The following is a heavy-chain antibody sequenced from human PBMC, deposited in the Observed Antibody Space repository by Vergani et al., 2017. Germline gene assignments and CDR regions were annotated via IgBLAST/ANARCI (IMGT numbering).Heavy chain of an antibody. CDR1: GYTFSNYY. V-gene: IGHV1-46*03. J-gene: IGHJ4*02. D-gene: IGHD3-9*01. CDR3: ARGDYGILTGYRY. CDR2: INPSGGHT. Sequence: QVQVVQSGAEVKKSGASVKDSCKTSGYTFSNYYMPWVRQAPGQGLEWMGIINPSGGHTNYAQKFQGRVTMTRDTSTSTVYMELSSLRSEDTAIYYCARGDYGILTGYRYWGQGTLGTVSA.